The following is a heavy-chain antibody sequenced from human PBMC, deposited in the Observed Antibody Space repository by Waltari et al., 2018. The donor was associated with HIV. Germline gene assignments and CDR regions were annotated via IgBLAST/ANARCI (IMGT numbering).Heavy chain of an antibody. Sequence: ESGPGLVKPSETLSLTCTVSGGSISSSSYYWGWIRQPPGKGLEWIGSIYYSGSTYYNPSLKSRVTISVDTSKNQFSLKLSSVTAADTAVYYCARVGAYCGGDCYSLSGLDYWGQGTLVTVSS. J-gene: IGHJ4*02. CDR2: IYYSGST. D-gene: IGHD2-21*01. CDR3: ARVGAYCGGDCYSLSGLDY. CDR1: GGSISSSSYY. V-gene: IGHV4-39*01.